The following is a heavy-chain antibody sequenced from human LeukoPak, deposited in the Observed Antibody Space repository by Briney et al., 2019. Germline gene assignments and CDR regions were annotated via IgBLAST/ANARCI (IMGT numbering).Heavy chain of an antibody. CDR3: ARLGYYDSSGYYYEVFDY. J-gene: IGHJ4*02. V-gene: IGHV4-59*12. CDR2: IYYSGST. CDR1: GGSISSYY. D-gene: IGHD3-22*01. Sequence: SETLSLTCTVSGGSISSYYWSWIRQPPGKGLEWIGYIYYSGSTNYNPSLKSRVTISVDTSKNQFSLKLSSVTAADTAVYYCARLGYYDSSGYYYEVFDYWGQGTLVTVSS.